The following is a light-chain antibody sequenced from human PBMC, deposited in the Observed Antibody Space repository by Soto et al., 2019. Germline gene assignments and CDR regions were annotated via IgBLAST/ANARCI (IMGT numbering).Light chain of an antibody. CDR1: QSGSNNY. CDR3: QHYGSSPPFT. V-gene: IGKV3-20*01. Sequence: EIVLTQSPGTLSLSPGERATLACRASQSGSNNYLAWYQQKPGQAPRLLIYGASNRATGIPDRFSGSRSGTDFTLTISRLEPEDFAVYYCQHYGSSPPFTFGPGTTVDIK. CDR2: GAS. J-gene: IGKJ3*01.